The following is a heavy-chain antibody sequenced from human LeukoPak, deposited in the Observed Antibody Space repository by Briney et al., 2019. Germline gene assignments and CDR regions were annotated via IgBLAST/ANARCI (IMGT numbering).Heavy chain of an antibody. CDR2: INHSGST. D-gene: IGHD3-10*01. J-gene: IGHJ5*02. CDR1: GGSFSGYY. Sequence: SETLSLTCAVYGGSFSGYYWSWIRQPPGKGLEWIGEINHSGSTNYNPSLKSRVTISVDTSKNQFSLKLSSVTAADTAVYYCARGAGTMVRGVIILSDYNWFDPWAREPWSPSPQ. CDR3: ARGAGTMVRGVIILSDYNWFDP. V-gene: IGHV4-34*01.